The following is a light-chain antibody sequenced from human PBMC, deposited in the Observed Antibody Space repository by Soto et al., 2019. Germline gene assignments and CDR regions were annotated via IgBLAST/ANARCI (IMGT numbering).Light chain of an antibody. CDR1: QGISSY. CDR3: QQLNTFPVT. V-gene: IGKV1-9*01. Sequence: DIQLTQSPSFLSASVGDRVTISCRASQGISSYLAWYQQTPGKAPKLLIYASSTLHSGVPSRFSGSGSGTEFTLTIGSLQPEDFATYYCQQLNTFPVTFGQGPRLDI. CDR2: ASS. J-gene: IGKJ5*01.